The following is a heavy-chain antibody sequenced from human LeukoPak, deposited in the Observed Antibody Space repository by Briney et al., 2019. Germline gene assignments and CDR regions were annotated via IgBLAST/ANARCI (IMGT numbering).Heavy chain of an antibody. V-gene: IGHV3-23*01. CDR2: ISPSGDRT. CDR3: AIMHGYYDGSGYWVQ. J-gene: IGHJ4*02. D-gene: IGHD3-22*01. CDR1: GFTFGSYA. Sequence: GGSLRLSCAASGFTFGSYAMSWVRQAPGKGLEWVSFISPSGDRTSNADSVEGRFTIFRDNPRNTLYLQMNSLRGEDTAVYYCAIMHGYYDGSGYWVQWGQGTLVTVSS.